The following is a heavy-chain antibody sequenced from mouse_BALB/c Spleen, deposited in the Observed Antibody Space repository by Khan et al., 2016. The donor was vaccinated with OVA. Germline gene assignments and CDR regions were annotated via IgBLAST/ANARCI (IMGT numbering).Heavy chain of an antibody. Sequence: EVKLLESGPGLVKPSQSLSLTCTVIGYSITSHYSWNWIRQFPGNKLEWMAYITYSGITAYNPSLKSRISITRDTSKNQFFLQLNSVTTEDTATYFCASGGGMDYWGQGTSVTVSS. CDR2: ITYSGIT. CDR3: ASGGGMDY. CDR1: GYSITSHYS. V-gene: IGHV3-2*02. J-gene: IGHJ4*01.